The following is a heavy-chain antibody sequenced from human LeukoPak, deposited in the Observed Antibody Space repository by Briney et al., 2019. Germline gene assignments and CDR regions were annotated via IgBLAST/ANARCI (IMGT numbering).Heavy chain of an antibody. J-gene: IGHJ4*02. CDR3: ARPPHYYDTSGYSV. CDR1: GDSISSYY. CDR2: VSNIETT. Sequence: TSETLPLTCTVSGDSISSYYWSWLRQPPGKRLEWIGYVSNIETTNYNPSLKSRVTISVDTSKNQFSLRLNSVTAADTAVYYCARPPHYYDTSGYSVWGQGTLVTVSS. V-gene: IGHV4-59*01. D-gene: IGHD3-22*01.